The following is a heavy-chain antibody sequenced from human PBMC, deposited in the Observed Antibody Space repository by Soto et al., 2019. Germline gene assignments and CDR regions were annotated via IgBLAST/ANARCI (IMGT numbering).Heavy chain of an antibody. CDR2: INPDSGAT. CDR3: ARGDYGTGGYPFPYFDY. V-gene: IGHV1-2*02. D-gene: IGHD2-8*02. CDR1: GYSFTGYY. Sequence: HEHLVQSGAEVKRPGASLKVSCKASGYSFTGYYIHWVRQAPGQGLEWMGWINPDSGATNYAQNFQGSGTLTSDTSISTASMDLTSLTSDDTAVYYCARGDYGTGGYPFPYFDYWGQGTLVIVSS. J-gene: IGHJ4*02.